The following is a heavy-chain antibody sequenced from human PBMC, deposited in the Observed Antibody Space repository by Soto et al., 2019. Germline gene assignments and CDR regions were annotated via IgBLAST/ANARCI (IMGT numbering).Heavy chain of an antibody. D-gene: IGHD3-10*01. CDR3: ARDQESITDRILQY. V-gene: IGHV1-18*01. Sequence: ASVKVSCKASGDTFASFGFSWVRQAPGQGLEWLGWISAYNGNTHYAQKVRDRVTLTTDTSTNTAYMGLRSLTSGDTAVYYCARDQESITDRILQYWGQGXRVTVPS. CDR2: ISAYNGNT. CDR1: GDTFASFG. J-gene: IGHJ4*02.